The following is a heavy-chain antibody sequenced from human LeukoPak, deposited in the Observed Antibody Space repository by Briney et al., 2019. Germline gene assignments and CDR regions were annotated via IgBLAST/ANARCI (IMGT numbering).Heavy chain of an antibody. CDR2: IYPGDSDT. J-gene: IGHJ3*02. D-gene: IGHD6-13*01. Sequence: GESLKISCKASGYSFTNYYIGWVRQMPGKGLEWMGIIYPGDSDTRYSPSFQGQVTISADKSISTAYLQWSSLKASDTAMYYCARLGRRYSCSWYRAGHDAFDIWGQGTMVTVSS. V-gene: IGHV5-51*01. CDR1: GYSFTNYY. CDR3: ARLGRRYSCSWYRAGHDAFDI.